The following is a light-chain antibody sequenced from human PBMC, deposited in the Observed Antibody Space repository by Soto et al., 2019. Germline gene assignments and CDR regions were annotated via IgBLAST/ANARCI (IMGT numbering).Light chain of an antibody. CDR1: RSDVGGYNY. CDR3: SSYTSTSTYV. CDR2: EVS. V-gene: IGLV2-14*01. J-gene: IGLJ1*01. Sequence: QSVLTQPASVSGSPGQSITISCTGTRSDVGGYNYVSWYQQHPGKAPKLMIYEVSNRPSGVSNRFSGSKSGSTASLTISGLQADVEADYACSSYTSTSTYVFGSGTKVPV.